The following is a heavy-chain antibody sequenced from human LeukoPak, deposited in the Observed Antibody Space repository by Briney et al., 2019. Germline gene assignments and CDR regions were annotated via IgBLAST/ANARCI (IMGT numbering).Heavy chain of an antibody. J-gene: IGHJ1*01. V-gene: IGHV1-8*02. D-gene: IGHD6-19*01. CDR1: GYTFTSYG. CDR2: MHPNSGNT. CDR3: ARGGPVAATHKYFQH. Sequence: ASVKVSCKASGYTFTSYGISWVRQAPGQGLEWMGWMHPNSGNTGYAQNFQGRVTMTRNTSISTAYMELSSLRSEDTAVYYCARGGPVAATHKYFQHWGQGTLVTVSS.